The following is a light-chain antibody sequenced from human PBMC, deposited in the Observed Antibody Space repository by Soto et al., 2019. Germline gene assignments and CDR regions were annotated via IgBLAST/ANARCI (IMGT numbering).Light chain of an antibody. CDR3: HQYYSVPLT. CDR1: QSILYSSNNKNY. Sequence: DIVMTQSPDSLAVSLGERATINCKSSQSILYSSNNKNYLAWYQQKPGQPPKLLIYWASTRESGVPDRFSGSGSETDFTLTISSLQAEDVAVYYCHQYYSVPLTFGGGIKVEIK. CDR2: WAS. J-gene: IGKJ4*01. V-gene: IGKV4-1*01.